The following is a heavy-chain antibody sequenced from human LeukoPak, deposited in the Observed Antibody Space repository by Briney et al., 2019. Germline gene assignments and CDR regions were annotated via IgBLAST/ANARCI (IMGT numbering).Heavy chain of an antibody. J-gene: IGHJ5*02. D-gene: IGHD3-22*01. Sequence: SETLSLTCAVYVGSFRGYYWSWIRQPPGEGLEWIGEINHSGSSDYNPSLKSRVTISVDTSKNQFSLKLSSVTAADASVYYCARVNYYDSSGPFWWFDPWGQGTLVTVSS. V-gene: IGHV4-34*01. CDR3: ARVNYYDSSGPFWWFDP. CDR1: VGSFRGYY. CDR2: INHSGSS.